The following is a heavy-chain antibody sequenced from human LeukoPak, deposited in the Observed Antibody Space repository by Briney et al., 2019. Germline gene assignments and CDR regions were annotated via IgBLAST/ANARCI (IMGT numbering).Heavy chain of an antibody. CDR2: IIPILGIA. CDR1: GGTFSSYT. CDR3: ARGGYSSSRPFDY. D-gene: IGHD6-6*01. Sequence: SVKVSCKASGGTFSSYTISWVRQAPGQGLEWMGRIIPILGIANYAQKFQGRVTTTADKSTSTAYVELSCLRSEDTAVYYCARGGYSSSRPFDYWGQGTLVTVSS. J-gene: IGHJ4*02. V-gene: IGHV1-69*02.